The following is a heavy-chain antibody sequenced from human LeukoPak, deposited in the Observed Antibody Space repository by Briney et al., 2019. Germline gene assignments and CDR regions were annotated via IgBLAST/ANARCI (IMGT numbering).Heavy chain of an antibody. V-gene: IGHV4-61*02. J-gene: IGHJ4*02. CDR2: VYTSGST. CDR1: GGSISSGSYC. D-gene: IGHD4-23*01. Sequence: SQTLSLTCTVSGGSISSGSYCWGWIRQSAGKGLEWIGRVYTSGSTNYNPSLKSRVTISVHTPKNQFSLKLSSVTAADKAVYFCARERGYGGTFDYWGKGTLVSVSS. CDR3: ARERGYGGTFDY.